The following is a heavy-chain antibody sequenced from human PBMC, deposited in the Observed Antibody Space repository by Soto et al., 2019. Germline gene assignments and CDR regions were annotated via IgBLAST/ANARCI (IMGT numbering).Heavy chain of an antibody. CDR1: GGSISSSGYY. CDR2: IYYSGST. Sequence: SETLSLTCNVSGGSISSSGYYWGWIRQPPGKGLEWIGTIYYSGSTYYNPSLKSRVTISVDTSKNQFSLKLSSVTAADTAVYYCARDQSWHDLVWWFDPWGQGTLVTVSS. D-gene: IGHD1-1*01. CDR3: ARDQSWHDLVWWFDP. V-gene: IGHV4-39*02. J-gene: IGHJ5*02.